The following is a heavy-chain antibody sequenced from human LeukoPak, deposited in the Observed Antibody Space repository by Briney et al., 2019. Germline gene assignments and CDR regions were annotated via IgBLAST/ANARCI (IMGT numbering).Heavy chain of an antibody. J-gene: IGHJ4*02. CDR2: INHSGST. Sequence: SETLSLTCAVYGGSFSGYYWSWIRQPPGKGLEWIGEINHSGSTNYNPSLKSRVTISVDTSKNQFSLKLSSVTAADTAVYYCVRGTAAAGFLNWGQGTLVTVSS. CDR3: VRGTAAAGFLN. D-gene: IGHD6-13*01. V-gene: IGHV4-34*01. CDR1: GGSFSGYY.